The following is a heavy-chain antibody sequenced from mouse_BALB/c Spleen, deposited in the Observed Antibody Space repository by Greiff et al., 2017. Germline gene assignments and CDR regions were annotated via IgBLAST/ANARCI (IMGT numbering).Heavy chain of an antibody. Sequence: EVHLVESGGGLVKPGGSLKLSCAASGFTFSSYAMSWVRQTPEKRLEWVASISSGGSTYYPDSVKGRFTISRDNARNILYLQMSSLRSEDTAMYYCARGLFDGYFDYWGQGTTLTVSS. J-gene: IGHJ2*01. CDR3: ARGLFDGYFDY. CDR2: ISSGGST. V-gene: IGHV5-6-5*01. CDR1: GFTFSSYA. D-gene: IGHD2-3*01.